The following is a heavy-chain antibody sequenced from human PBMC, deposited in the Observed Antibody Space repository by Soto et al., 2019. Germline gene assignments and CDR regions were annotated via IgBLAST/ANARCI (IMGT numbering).Heavy chain of an antibody. D-gene: IGHD3-3*01. V-gene: IGHV3-15*01. CDR1: GFTFINAW. CDR3: TTGTDTIFGVVIGPLFDY. CDR2: IKSKTDGGTT. J-gene: IGHJ4*02. Sequence: PGGSLRLSCAASGFTFINAWMSWVRQAPWKGLEWVGRIKSKTDGGTTDYAAPVKGRFTISRDDSKNTLYLQMNSLKTEDTAVYYCTTGTDTIFGVVIGPLFDYWGQGTLVTVSS.